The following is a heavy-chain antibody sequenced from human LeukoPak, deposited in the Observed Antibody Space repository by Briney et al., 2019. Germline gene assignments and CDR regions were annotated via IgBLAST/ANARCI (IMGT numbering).Heavy chain of an antibody. V-gene: IGHV1-69*13. CDR2: IIPIFGTA. J-gene: IGHJ3*02. CDR3: ARVSLVGEAAPGAFDI. D-gene: IGHD3-10*01. CDR1: GGTFSSYA. Sequence: GASVKVSCKASGGTFSSYAISWVRQAPGQGLEWMGGIIPIFGTANYAQKFQGRVTITADESTSTAYMELSSLRSEDTAVYYCARVSLVGEAAPGAFDIWGQGTMVTVSS.